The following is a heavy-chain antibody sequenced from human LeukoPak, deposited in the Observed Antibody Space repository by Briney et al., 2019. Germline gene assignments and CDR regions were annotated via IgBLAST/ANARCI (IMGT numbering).Heavy chain of an antibody. CDR1: GFTFSSYE. Sequence: GGSLRLSCAASGFTFSSYEMNWVRQAPGKGLEWVANIKQDGSEKYYVDSVKGRFTISRDNAKNSLYLQMNSLRAEDTAVYYCARLRAFDIWGQGTMVTVSS. CDR2: IKQDGSEK. D-gene: IGHD3-16*01. CDR3: ARLRAFDI. V-gene: IGHV3-7*01. J-gene: IGHJ3*02.